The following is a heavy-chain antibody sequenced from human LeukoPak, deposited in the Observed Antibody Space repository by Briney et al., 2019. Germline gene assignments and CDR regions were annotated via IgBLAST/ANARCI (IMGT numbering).Heavy chain of an antibody. D-gene: IGHD6-6*01. J-gene: IGHJ5*02. CDR1: GFTFSSYV. Sequence: GGSLRLSCAASGFTFSSYVMHWVRQAPGKGLEWVAIISYDGSNEYYADSVKGLFTISRDNSKNTLYLQMNSLRAADTAVYYCARDRDSSSAPPWFDPWGQGTLVTVSS. V-gene: IGHV3-30*04. CDR2: ISYDGSNE. CDR3: ARDRDSSSAPPWFDP.